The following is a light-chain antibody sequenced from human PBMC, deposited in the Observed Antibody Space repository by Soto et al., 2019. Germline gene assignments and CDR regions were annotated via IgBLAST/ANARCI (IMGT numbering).Light chain of an antibody. V-gene: IGLV2-14*01. CDR2: EVN. CDR3: SSKTSSRTPFV. J-gene: IGLJ1*01. CDR1: SSDVGGYNY. Sequence: QSALTQRASVSGAPGQSITISCTGTSSDVGGYNYVSWYQQHPGNAPRLMIYEVNNRPSGVPNRFSGSKSGNTASLTISGLQAEDEADYYCSSKTSSRTPFVFGTGT.